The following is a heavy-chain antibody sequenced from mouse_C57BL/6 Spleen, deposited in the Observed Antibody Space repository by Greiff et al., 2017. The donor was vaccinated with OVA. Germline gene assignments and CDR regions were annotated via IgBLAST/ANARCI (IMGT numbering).Heavy chain of an antibody. V-gene: IGHV1-50*01. CDR1: GYTFTSYW. CDR3: AISLVYFDY. CDR2: IDPSDSYT. J-gene: IGHJ2*01. Sequence: QVQLQQPGAELVKPGASVKLSCKASGYTFTSYWMQWVKQRPGQGLEWIGEIDPSDSYTNYNQKFKGKATLTVDTSSSTAYMQLSSLTSEDSAVYYCAISLVYFDYWGQGTTLTVSS.